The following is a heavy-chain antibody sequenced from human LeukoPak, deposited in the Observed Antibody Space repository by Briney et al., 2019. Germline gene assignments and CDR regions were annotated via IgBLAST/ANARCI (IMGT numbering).Heavy chain of an antibody. V-gene: IGHV3-30-3*01. D-gene: IGHD3-22*01. J-gene: IGHJ4*02. CDR2: ISYDGSNK. CDR1: GFTFSSYA. Sequence: GGSLRLSCAASGFTFSSYAMHWVRQAPGKGLEWVAVISYDGSNKYYADSVKGRFTISRDNSKNTLYLQMNSLRAEDTAVYYCATMIVVGYFDYWGQGTLVTVSS. CDR3: ATMIVVGYFDY.